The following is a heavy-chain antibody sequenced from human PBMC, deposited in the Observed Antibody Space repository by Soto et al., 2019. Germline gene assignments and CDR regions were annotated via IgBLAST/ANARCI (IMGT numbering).Heavy chain of an antibody. CDR2: ISYDGSNK. J-gene: IGHJ6*02. D-gene: IGHD2-15*01. Sequence: QVQLVESGGGVVQPGRSLRLSCAASGFTFSSYGMHWVRQAPGKGLEWVAVISYDGSNKYYADSAKGRFTISRDNSKNTLYLQMNSLRAEDTAVYYCAKDLVAASLYGMDVWGQGTTVTVSS. CDR3: AKDLVAASLYGMDV. CDR1: GFTFSSYG. V-gene: IGHV3-30*18.